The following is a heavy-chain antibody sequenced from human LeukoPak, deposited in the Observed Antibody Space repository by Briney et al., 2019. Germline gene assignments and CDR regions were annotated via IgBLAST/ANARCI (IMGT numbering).Heavy chain of an antibody. J-gene: IGHJ4*02. CDR1: GFSFSNYW. V-gene: IGHV3-7*01. D-gene: IGHD6-19*01. CDR2: IKKDGSEK. CDR3: AREAGTADY. Sequence: PGGSLRLSCAASGFSFSNYWMSWVRQAPGKGLEWVANIKKDGSEKYYVDSVKGRFSISRDNAKNSLYLQMNSLRAEDTAVYYCAREAGTADYWGQGTLVPVSS.